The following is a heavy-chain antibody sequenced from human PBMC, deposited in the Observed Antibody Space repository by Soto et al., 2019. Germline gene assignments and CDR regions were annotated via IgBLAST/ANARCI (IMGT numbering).Heavy chain of an antibody. J-gene: IGHJ4*02. CDR1: GYSFTNYW. Sequence: GESLKISCKGSGYSFTNYWIHWVRQMAGKGQEWMGRIDLDDSYTNYSPSFQGHVTISVDKSISTAYLQWSSLQASDTAIYYCARLPPPTYCSGSTCSGYWGQGTQVTVSS. V-gene: IGHV5-10-1*01. D-gene: IGHD2-15*01. CDR2: IDLDDSYT. CDR3: ARLPPPTYCSGSTCSGY.